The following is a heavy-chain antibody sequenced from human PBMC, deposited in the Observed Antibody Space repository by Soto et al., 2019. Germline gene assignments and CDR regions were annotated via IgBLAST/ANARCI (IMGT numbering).Heavy chain of an antibody. D-gene: IGHD2-15*01. J-gene: IGHJ3*02. V-gene: IGHV4-34*01. CDR1: GGSFSGYY. Sequence: SETLSLTCAVHGGSFSGYYWDWIRQPPGKGLEWIGEVNHGGTSNYNPSLKSRVTISVDTSKNQFSLKLSSVTAADTAVYYCARGFRYCSGGSCFDIWGQGTMVTVSS. CDR2: VNHGGTS. CDR3: ARGFRYCSGGSCFDI.